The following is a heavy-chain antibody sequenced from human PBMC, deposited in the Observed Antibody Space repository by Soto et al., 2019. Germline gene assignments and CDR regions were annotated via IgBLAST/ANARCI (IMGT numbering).Heavy chain of an antibody. CDR1: GGTFSSSS. J-gene: IGHJ6*02. CDR3: ARAYSGRLPRRADYYYAMDV. V-gene: IGHV1-69*06. Sequence: ASVKVSFKSSGGTFSSSSMSWVRQAPGQGLECMGSIIPVFGTAHYAQKFQGRVTITADKPTSTAYMELSRLRSEDTAVYYCARAYSGRLPRRADYYYAMDVWGQGTTVTVSS. CDR2: IIPVFGTA. D-gene: IGHD2-15*01.